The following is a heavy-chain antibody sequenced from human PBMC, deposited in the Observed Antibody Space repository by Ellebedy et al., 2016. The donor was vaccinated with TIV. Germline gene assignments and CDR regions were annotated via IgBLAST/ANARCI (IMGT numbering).Heavy chain of an antibody. D-gene: IGHD6-19*01. CDR3: ARSENPSKAVSANFDY. V-gene: IGHV1-3*01. CDR1: GYSFTSYW. CDR2: ISAGNGNT. Sequence: GESLKISXKGSGYSFTSYWIGWVRQAPGQRLEWMGWISAGNGNTKYSQRFQDRVTISSDTSASTVYMDLSSLRSEDTAVYYCARSENPSKAVSANFDYWGQGTLVTVSS. J-gene: IGHJ4*02.